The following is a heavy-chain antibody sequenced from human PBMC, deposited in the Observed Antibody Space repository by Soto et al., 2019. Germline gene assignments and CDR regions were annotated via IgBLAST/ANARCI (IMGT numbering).Heavy chain of an antibody. Sequence: QVQLQESGPGLVKPSQTLSLTCTVSGGSISSGGYYWSWIRQHPGKGREWIGYIYYNGDTYYNPSLKSRVSISIDTSKNQCSLRLTSVTSSDTAVYYCARSHRDNCGSPDYFDYWGQGTLVTVSS. CDR3: ARSHRDNCGSPDYFDY. CDR2: IYYNGDT. V-gene: IGHV4-31*03. J-gene: IGHJ4*02. CDR1: GGSISSGGYY. D-gene: IGHD7-27*01.